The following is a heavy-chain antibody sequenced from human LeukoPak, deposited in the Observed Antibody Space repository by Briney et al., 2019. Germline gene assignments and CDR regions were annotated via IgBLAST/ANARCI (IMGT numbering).Heavy chain of an antibody. J-gene: IGHJ4*02. CDR1: GYSISSGYY. D-gene: IGHD3-3*01. Sequence: SETLSLTCTVSGYSISSGYYWGWIRQPPGKGLEWIGSIYHSGSTYYNPSLKSRVTISVDTSKNQFSLKLSSVTAADTGVYYCATTYDFWSGYRGWGQGTLVTVSS. V-gene: IGHV4-38-2*02. CDR3: ATTYDFWSGYRG. CDR2: IYHSGST.